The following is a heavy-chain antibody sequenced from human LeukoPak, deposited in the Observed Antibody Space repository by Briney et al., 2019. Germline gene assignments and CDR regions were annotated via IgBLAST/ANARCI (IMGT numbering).Heavy chain of an antibody. V-gene: IGHV3-23*01. CDR3: ARDLRGYSYGSPGAFDI. CDR2: ISGSGGST. CDR1: GFTFRSYA. D-gene: IGHD5-18*01. Sequence: PGGSLRLSCAASGFTFRSYAMSWVRQAPGEGLEWVSAISGSGGSTYYADSVKGRFTISRDNAKNSLYLQMNSLRAEDTAVYYCARDLRGYSYGSPGAFDIWGQGTMVTVSS. J-gene: IGHJ3*02.